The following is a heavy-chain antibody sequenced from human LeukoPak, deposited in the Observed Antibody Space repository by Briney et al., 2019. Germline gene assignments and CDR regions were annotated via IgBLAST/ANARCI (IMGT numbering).Heavy chain of an antibody. CDR3: AREGGDSSGYFDY. Sequence: GGSLRLSCAASGFTVSSNYMSWVRQAPGKGLEWVSVMYSGGNTYYADSVKGRFTISRDNSKNTLYLQMNSLRAEDTAVYYCAREGGDSSGYFDYWGQGTLVTVSS. CDR2: MYSGGNT. CDR1: GFTVSSNY. D-gene: IGHD3-22*01. J-gene: IGHJ4*02. V-gene: IGHV3-53*01.